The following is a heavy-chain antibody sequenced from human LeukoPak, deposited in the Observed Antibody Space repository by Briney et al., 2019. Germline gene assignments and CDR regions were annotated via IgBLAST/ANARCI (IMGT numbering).Heavy chain of an antibody. D-gene: IGHD2-15*01. CDR3: ARAGVVVAATGFGY. Sequence: GGSLRLSCAASGFTFSSYSMNWVRQAPGKGPEWVSSISSSSSYIYYADSVKGRFTISRDNAKNSLYLQMNSLRAEDTAVYYCARAGVVVAATGFGYWGQGTLITVSS. J-gene: IGHJ4*02. V-gene: IGHV3-21*01. CDR2: ISSSSSYI. CDR1: GFTFSSYS.